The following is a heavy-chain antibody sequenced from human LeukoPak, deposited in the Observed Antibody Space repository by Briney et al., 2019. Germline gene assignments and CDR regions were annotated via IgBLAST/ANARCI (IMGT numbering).Heavy chain of an antibody. CDR3: ARDSGSGSYGDFDY. CDR1: GGSFSGYY. J-gene: IGHJ4*02. CDR2: INHSGST. V-gene: IGHV4-34*01. Sequence: NPSETLSLTCAVYGGSFSGYYWSWIRQPPGKGLEWIGEINHSGSTNYNPSLKSRVTISVDTSKNQFSLKLSSVTAADTAVYYCARDSGSGSYGDFDYWGQGTLVTVSS. D-gene: IGHD1-26*01.